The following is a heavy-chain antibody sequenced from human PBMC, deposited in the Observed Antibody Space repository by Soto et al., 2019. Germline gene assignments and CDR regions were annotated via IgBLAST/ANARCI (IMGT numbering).Heavy chain of an antibody. D-gene: IGHD3-22*01. Sequence: ASVKVSCKASGYTFTSYYMHWVRQAPGQGLEWMGIINPSGGSTSYAQKFQGRVTMTRDTSTSTVYMELSSLRSEDTAVYYCARDYDSSGYDYYYGMDVRGQGTTVTVS. CDR2: INPSGGST. J-gene: IGHJ6*02. V-gene: IGHV1-46*01. CDR1: GYTFTSYY. CDR3: ARDYDSSGYDYYYGMDV.